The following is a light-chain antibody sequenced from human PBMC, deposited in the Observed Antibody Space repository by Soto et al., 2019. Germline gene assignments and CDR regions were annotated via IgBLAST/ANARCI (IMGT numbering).Light chain of an antibody. CDR2: AVS. Sequence: DIQMTQSPSSLSASVGDRVTITCRASQSISTYLNWYQHKPGKAPKVLIYAVSSLQSGVPSKFSVSGSGTDLTLTINSLQPEDSANYYCQHNYGTPRTFGQGTKVEIK. CDR1: QSISTY. CDR3: QHNYGTPRT. V-gene: IGKV1-39*01. J-gene: IGKJ1*01.